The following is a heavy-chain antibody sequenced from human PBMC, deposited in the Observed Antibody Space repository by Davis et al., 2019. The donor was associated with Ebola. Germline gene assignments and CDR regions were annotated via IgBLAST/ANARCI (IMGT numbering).Heavy chain of an antibody. CDR1: GFTFSSYA. D-gene: IGHD2-15*01. Sequence: GGSLRLSCAASGFTFSSYAMSWVRQAPGKGLEWVSAIITGGSTYYADSVKGRFTISRDSSKTTLYLQMNSLRAEDTALYYCAKSYSVTSGYFDLWGQGTQVTVSS. CDR3: AKSYSVTSGYFDL. V-gene: IGHV3-23*01. J-gene: IGHJ4*02. CDR2: IITGGST.